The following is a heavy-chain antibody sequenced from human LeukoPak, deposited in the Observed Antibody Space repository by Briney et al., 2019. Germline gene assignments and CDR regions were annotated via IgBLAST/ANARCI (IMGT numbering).Heavy chain of an antibody. V-gene: IGHV4-34*01. Sequence: SETLSLTCAVYGGSFSGYYWSWIRKPPGKGLEWIGEINHSGSTNYNPSLKSRVTISVGTSKNQFSLKLSSVTAADTAVYYCARGRGFSGYYYYWGQGTLVTVSS. CDR1: GGSFSGYY. D-gene: IGHD3-22*01. J-gene: IGHJ4*02. CDR3: ARGRGFSGYYYY. CDR2: INHSGST.